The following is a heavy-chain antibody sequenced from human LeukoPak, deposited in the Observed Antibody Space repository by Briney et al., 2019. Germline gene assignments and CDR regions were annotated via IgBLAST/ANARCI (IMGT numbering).Heavy chain of an antibody. CDR3: ARARGLWFGELLYLDWFDP. J-gene: IGHJ5*02. CDR2: IYYSGST. D-gene: IGHD3-10*01. Sequence: SETLSLTCTVSGGSISSGGYYWSWIRQHPGKGLGWIGYIYYSGSTYYNPSLKSLVTISVDTSKNQFSLKLSSVTAADTAVYYCARARGLWFGELLYLDWFDPWGQGTLVTVSS. CDR1: GGSISSGGYY. V-gene: IGHV4-31*01.